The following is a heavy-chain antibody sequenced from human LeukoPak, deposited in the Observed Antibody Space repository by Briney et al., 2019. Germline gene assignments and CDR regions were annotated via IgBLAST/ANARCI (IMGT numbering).Heavy chain of an antibody. V-gene: IGHV3-13*01. Sequence: GGSLRLSCATSGFTFSSYDMHWVRQATGKGLEWVSAIGTAGDTYYPGSVKGRFTISRENAKNSLYLQMNSLRAGDTAVYYCARGYGSYDYVWGSYRFPNAGFDPWGQGTLVTVSS. J-gene: IGHJ5*02. CDR1: GFTFSSYD. D-gene: IGHD3-16*02. CDR2: IGTAGDT. CDR3: ARGYGSYDYVWGSYRFPNAGFDP.